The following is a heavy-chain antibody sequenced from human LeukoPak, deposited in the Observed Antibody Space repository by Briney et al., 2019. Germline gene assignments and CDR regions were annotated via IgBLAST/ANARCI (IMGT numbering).Heavy chain of an antibody. V-gene: IGHV3-11*06. CDR1: GFTFSDYY. J-gene: IGHJ4*02. CDR2: LSSASSYT. Sequence: PGGSLRLSCAASGFTFSDYYMSWIRQAPGKGLEWVSYLSSASSYTNYADSVKGRSTISRDNAKNSLYLQMNSLRGEDTAVYYCARGRYCSGGRCYSDFDYWGQGTLVT. D-gene: IGHD2-15*01. CDR3: ARGRYCSGGRCYSDFDY.